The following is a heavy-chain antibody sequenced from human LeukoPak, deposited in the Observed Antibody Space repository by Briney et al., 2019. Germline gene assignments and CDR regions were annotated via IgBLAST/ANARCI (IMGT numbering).Heavy chain of an antibody. J-gene: IGHJ4*02. CDR3: AYSSLST. CDR1: GFTISSYG. D-gene: IGHD6-19*01. CDR2: IHSDGINK. Sequence: GGSLRLSCTASGFTISSYGMHWVRQAPGKGLEGVAFIHSDGINKYYPDSVKGRFTISRDNSKNTLYLQMNSLRAEDTAVYYCAYSSLSTWGQGTLVTVSS. V-gene: IGHV3-30*02.